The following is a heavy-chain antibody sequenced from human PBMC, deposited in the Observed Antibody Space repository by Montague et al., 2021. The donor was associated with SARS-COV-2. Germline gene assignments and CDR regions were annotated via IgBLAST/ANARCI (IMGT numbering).Heavy chain of an antibody. V-gene: IGHV4-34*01. D-gene: IGHD2-15*01. CDR1: GDSFTGYT. CDR2: VNHHGGT. Sequence: SETLSLTCAVAGDSFTGYTWNWFLRPPRRGLEWIGGVNHHGGTNNYPSLKNRVTISIDISTKQLSLNLVSVTAAATAVYYCARRESSSWHRFEYWGQGTLVTVSS. CDR3: ARRESSSWHRFEY. J-gene: IGHJ4*02.